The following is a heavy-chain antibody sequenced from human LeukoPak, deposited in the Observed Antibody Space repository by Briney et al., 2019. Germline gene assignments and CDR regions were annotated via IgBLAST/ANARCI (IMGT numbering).Heavy chain of an antibody. CDR2: FDPEDGET. Sequence: ASVKVSCKVSGYTLTELSMHWVRQAPGKGLGWMGGFDPEDGETIYAQKFQGRVTMTEDTSTDTAYMELSSLRSEDTAVYYCATAVLSMTGLDYFDYWGQGTLVTVSS. CDR1: GYTLTELS. CDR3: ATAVLSMTGLDYFDY. J-gene: IGHJ4*02. D-gene: IGHD2/OR15-2a*01. V-gene: IGHV1-24*01.